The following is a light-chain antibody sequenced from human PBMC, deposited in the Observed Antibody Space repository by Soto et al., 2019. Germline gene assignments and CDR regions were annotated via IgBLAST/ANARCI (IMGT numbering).Light chain of an antibody. V-gene: IGLV2-14*01. Sequence: QSALTQPPSASGSPGQSVTIPCTGTYSDIGAYNYVSWYQQRPGEAPKLMIYEVSNRPSGVSRRFSGSKSGNTASLTISGLQAEDEAHYYCSSYTSDNRNYVFGTGTKVTVL. CDR1: YSDIGAYNY. CDR2: EVS. CDR3: SSYTSDNRNYV. J-gene: IGLJ1*01.